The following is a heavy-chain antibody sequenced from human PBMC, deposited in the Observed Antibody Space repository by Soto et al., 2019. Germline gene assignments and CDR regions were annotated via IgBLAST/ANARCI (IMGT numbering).Heavy chain of an antibody. CDR2: IVVGSGNT. J-gene: IGHJ5*02. CDR3: AASQVERHWFDP. V-gene: IGHV1-58*01. CDR1: GFTFTSSA. Sequence: ASVKVSCTASGFTFTSSAVQWVRQARGQRLEWIGWIVVGSGNTNYAQKFQERVTITRDMSTSTAYMELSSLRSEDTAVYYCAASQVERHWFDPWGQGTLVTVSS. D-gene: IGHD1-1*01.